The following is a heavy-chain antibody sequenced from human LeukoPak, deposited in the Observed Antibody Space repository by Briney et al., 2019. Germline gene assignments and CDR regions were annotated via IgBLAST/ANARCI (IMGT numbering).Heavy chain of an antibody. CDR3: ARGVELRVKRAWFDP. V-gene: IGHV1-69*13. CDR2: IIPIFGTA. CDR1: GGTFSSYA. J-gene: IGHJ5*02. Sequence: SVKVSCKASGGTFSSYAISWVRQAPGQGLEWMGGIIPIFGTANYAQKFQGRVTITADESTSTAYMELSSLRSEDTAVYYCARGVELRVKRAWFDPWGQGTLVTVSS. D-gene: IGHD3-10*01.